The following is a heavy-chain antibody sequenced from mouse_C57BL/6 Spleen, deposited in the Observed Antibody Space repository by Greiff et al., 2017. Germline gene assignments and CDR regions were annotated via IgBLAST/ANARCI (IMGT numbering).Heavy chain of an antibody. D-gene: IGHD1-1*01. CDR1: GYTFTDYN. CDR3: ARGITTVVGYFDY. V-gene: IGHV1-18*01. Sequence: EVKLMESGPELVKPGASVKIPCKASGYTFTDYNMDWVKQSHGKSLEWIGDINPNNGGTIYNQKFKGKATLTVDKSSSTAYMELRSLTSEDTAVYYCARGITTVVGYFDYWGQGTTLTVSS. CDR2: INPNNGGT. J-gene: IGHJ2*01.